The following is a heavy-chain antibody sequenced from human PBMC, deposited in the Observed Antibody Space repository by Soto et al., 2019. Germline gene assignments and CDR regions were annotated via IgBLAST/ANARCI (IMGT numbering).Heavy chain of an antibody. D-gene: IGHD1-7*01. CDR1: GVTFSSYA. V-gene: IGHV1-69*06. CDR2: IIPIFGTA. J-gene: IGHJ4*02. Sequence: VASVKVSCKASGVTFSSYAISWVRQARGQGLEWMGGIIPIFGTANYAQKFQGRVTITADKSTSTAYMELSSLRSEDTAVYYCANYDWAGTLPDFDYWGQGTLVTVSS. CDR3: ANYDWAGTLPDFDY.